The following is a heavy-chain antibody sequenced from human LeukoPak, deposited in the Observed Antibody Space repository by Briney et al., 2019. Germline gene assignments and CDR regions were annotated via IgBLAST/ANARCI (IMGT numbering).Heavy chain of an antibody. D-gene: IGHD2-15*01. CDR3: ASRYCSGGSCLDFDY. CDR1: GGSFSGYY. Sequence: SETLSLTCAVYGGSFSGYYWSWIRQPPGKGPEWIGEINHSGTTNYNPSLKSRVTISVDTSKNQFSLKLSSVTAADTAVYYCASRYCSGGSCLDFDYWGQGTLVTVSS. V-gene: IGHV4-34*01. J-gene: IGHJ4*02. CDR2: INHSGTT.